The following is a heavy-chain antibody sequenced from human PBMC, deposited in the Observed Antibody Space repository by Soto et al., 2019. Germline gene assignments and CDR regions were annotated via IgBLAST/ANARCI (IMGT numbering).Heavy chain of an antibody. J-gene: IGHJ4*02. V-gene: IGHV1-69*13. CDR3: ARGVVVVLGVSYFGY. CDR1: GGTFSSYA. D-gene: IGHD2-15*01. CDR2: IIPIFGTA. Sequence: ASVKVSCKASGGTFSSYAISWVRQAPGQGLEWMGGIIPIFGTANYAQKFQGRVTITADESTSTAYMELSSLRSEDTAVYYCARGVVVVLGVSYFGYWSGGTLVTVSS.